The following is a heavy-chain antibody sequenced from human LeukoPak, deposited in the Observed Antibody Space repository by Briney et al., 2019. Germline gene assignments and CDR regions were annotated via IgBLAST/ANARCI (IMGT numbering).Heavy chain of an antibody. Sequence: PLQTLSLTCTVSGGSISSGGYYWSWIRQHPGKGLEWIGYIYYSGSTYYNPSLKSRVTISVDTSKNQFSLKLSSVTAADTAVYYCARRYSGSYLGRFDYWGQGTLVTVSS. J-gene: IGHJ4*02. CDR1: GGSISSGGYY. V-gene: IGHV4-31*03. CDR2: IYYSGST. D-gene: IGHD1-26*01. CDR3: ARRYSGSYLGRFDY.